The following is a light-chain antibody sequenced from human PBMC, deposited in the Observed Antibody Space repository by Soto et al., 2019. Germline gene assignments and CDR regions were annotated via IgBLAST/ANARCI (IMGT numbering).Light chain of an antibody. CDR1: SSDIGSNI. CDR2: SDN. Sequence: QSVLTQPPSASGTPGQRVAISCSGSSSDIGSNIVYWYQHLPGTAPQLLIYSDNQRPSGVPDRFSASKSGTSASLAISGLQSEDEGDYYCASWDDSLNGWVFGGGTKLTVL. J-gene: IGLJ3*02. V-gene: IGLV1-44*01. CDR3: ASWDDSLNGWV.